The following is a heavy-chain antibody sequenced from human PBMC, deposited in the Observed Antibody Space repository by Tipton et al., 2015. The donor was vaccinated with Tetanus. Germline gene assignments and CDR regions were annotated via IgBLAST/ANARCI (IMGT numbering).Heavy chain of an antibody. CDR2: ISSTSSYI. D-gene: IGHD2-2*02. Sequence: SLRLSCAASGFSFSNYAMSWVRQAPGRGLEWVASISSTSSYIYYADSMKGRFTVSRDNAKNSLHLEVNSLRGEDTAVYYCATGNTLDYWGQGTLVTVSS. J-gene: IGHJ4*02. CDR3: ATGNTLDY. CDR1: GFSFSNYA. V-gene: IGHV3-21*06.